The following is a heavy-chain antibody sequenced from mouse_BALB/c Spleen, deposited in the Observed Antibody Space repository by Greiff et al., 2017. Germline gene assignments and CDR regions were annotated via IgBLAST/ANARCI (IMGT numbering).Heavy chain of an antibody. V-gene: IGHV1-74*01. J-gene: IGHJ4*01. Sequence: QVQLQQPGAELVRPGASVKLSCKASGYTVTSHWMNWVKQRPEQRLEWIGRIDPYDSETHYNQKFKDKAILTGDKFSRTAYMQLSSLTSEDSAVYYCEKKGATVMVYWCQGTSVTVLS. D-gene: IGHD1-1*01. CDR1: GYTVTSHW. CDR2: IDPYDSET. CDR3: EKKGATVMVY.